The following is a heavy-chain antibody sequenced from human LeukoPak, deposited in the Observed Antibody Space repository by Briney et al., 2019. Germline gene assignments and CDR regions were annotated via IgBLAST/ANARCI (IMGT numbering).Heavy chain of an antibody. Sequence: ASVKVSCKASGYTFTGHYMHWVRQAPGQGLEWMGWINPNSGATKSAQKFQGRVTMTRDTSISTAYMELSRLRSDDTAVYYCASSWELSTFDYWGQGTLVTVSS. CDR1: GYTFTGHY. D-gene: IGHD1-26*01. V-gene: IGHV1-2*02. J-gene: IGHJ4*02. CDR3: ASSWELSTFDY. CDR2: INPNSGAT.